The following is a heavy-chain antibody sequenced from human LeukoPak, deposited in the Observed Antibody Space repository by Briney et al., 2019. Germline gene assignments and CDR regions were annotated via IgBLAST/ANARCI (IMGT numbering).Heavy chain of an antibody. D-gene: IGHD1-20*01. CDR3: AKAKITQSDRDPFDY. Sequence: PGGSLRLSCAASGFTFSSYAMSWVRQAPGKGLEWVSAISGSGGSTYYADPVKGRFTISRDNSKNTLYLQMNSLRAEDTAVYYCAKAKITQSDRDPFDYWGQGTLVTVSS. CDR1: GFTFSSYA. J-gene: IGHJ4*02. CDR2: ISGSGGST. V-gene: IGHV3-23*01.